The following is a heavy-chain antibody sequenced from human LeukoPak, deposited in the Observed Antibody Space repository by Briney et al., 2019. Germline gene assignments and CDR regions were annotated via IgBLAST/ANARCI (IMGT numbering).Heavy chain of an antibody. J-gene: IGHJ4*02. D-gene: IGHD3-22*01. Sequence: GGSLRLSCAASGFSFSRYTMHWVRQAPGKGLEYVSAISSNGGSTYYVKSVKGRFTISRDNSKKTLYLQMGSLRAEDMAVYYCASSCDSSGYTPFDYWGQGTLVTVSS. CDR2: ISSNGGST. CDR3: ASSCDSSGYTPFDY. CDR1: GFSFSRYT. V-gene: IGHV3-64*01.